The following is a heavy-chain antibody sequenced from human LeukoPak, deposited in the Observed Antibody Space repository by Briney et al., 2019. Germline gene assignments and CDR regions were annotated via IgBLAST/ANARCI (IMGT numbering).Heavy chain of an antibody. J-gene: IGHJ5*02. CDR1: GGSISSGGYY. D-gene: IGHD3-10*01. CDR3: AREYYYGSGSYSFDP. V-gene: IGHV4-31*03. Sequence: SETLSLTCTVSGGSISSGGYYWSWIRQHPGTGLEWIGYIYYSGSTYYNPSLKSRVTISVDTSKNQFSLKLSSVTAADTAVYYCAREYYYGSGSYSFDPWGQGTLVTVSS. CDR2: IYYSGST.